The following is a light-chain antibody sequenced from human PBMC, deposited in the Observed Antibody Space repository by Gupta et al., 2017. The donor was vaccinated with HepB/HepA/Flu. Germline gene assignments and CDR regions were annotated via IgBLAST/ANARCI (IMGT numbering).Light chain of an antibody. J-gene: IGLJ3*02. CDR1: SSNIGLKT. CDR2: YNN. V-gene: IGLV1-44*01. CDR3: ASWDASLNGPV. Sequence: QSMLTQPPSASGTPGQRVTISCSVGSSNIGLKTVTWYKQLPGTAPKLLIYYNNQRPSGVPDRFSGSKSGTSASLAISGLQSDDESDYYCASWDASLNGPVFGGGTKVTVL.